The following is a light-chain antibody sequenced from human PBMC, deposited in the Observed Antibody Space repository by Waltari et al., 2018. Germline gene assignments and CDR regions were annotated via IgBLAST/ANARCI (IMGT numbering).Light chain of an antibody. Sequence: EIVLTLSPATLSVSPGERATLSCRASQSISNNLAWYQQKPGQAPRLLIYGASTRATGIPARFSGSGSGTDFTLTISSLQSEDFAVYYCQHYNNWPPWTFGQGTKVEIK. CDR3: QHYNNWPPWT. CDR1: QSISNN. CDR2: GAS. V-gene: IGKV3-15*01. J-gene: IGKJ1*01.